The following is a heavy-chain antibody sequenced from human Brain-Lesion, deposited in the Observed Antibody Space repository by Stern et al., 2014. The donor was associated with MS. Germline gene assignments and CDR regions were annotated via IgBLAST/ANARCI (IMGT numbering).Heavy chain of an antibody. V-gene: IGHV4-61*02. Sequence: QLQLQESGPGLVKPSQTLSLTCTVSGASISSGTYFWTWIRQPAGKGLEWIGRISTSGSTTYNPSLKSRVTISLHTSKKEFSLKLSSVTAADTAVYYCARAYYYDTSGDSDAFNIWGQGTQVTVSS. D-gene: IGHD3-22*01. CDR1: GASISSGTYF. J-gene: IGHJ3*02. CDR3: ARAYYYDTSGDSDAFNI. CDR2: ISTSGST.